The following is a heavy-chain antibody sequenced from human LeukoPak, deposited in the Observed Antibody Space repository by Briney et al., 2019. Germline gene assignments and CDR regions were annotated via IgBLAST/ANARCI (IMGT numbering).Heavy chain of an antibody. D-gene: IGHD2-2*01. J-gene: IGHJ1*01. CDR3: AAEYGTKGEYFQH. Sequence: GRSLRLSCAASGFTFSSYGMHWVRQAPGKGLEWVAVIWYDGSNKYYADSVKGRLTISRDNSKNTLYLQMNSLRAEDTAVYYCAAEYGTKGEYFQHWGQGTLVTVSS. V-gene: IGHV3-33*01. CDR1: GFTFSSYG. CDR2: IWYDGSNK.